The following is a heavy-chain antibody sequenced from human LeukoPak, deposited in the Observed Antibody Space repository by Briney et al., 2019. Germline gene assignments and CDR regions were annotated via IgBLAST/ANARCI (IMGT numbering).Heavy chain of an antibody. J-gene: IGHJ5*02. V-gene: IGHV5-51*01. Sequence: GESLKISCKGSGYSFISYWIGWVRQMPGKGLEWMGIIYPGDSDTRYSPSFQGQVTISADKSISTAYLQWSSLKASDTTMYYCARQDSDIVVVPAAMRAGAGWFDPWGQGTLVTVSS. CDR3: ARQDSDIVVVPAAMRAGAGWFDP. D-gene: IGHD2-2*01. CDR1: GYSFISYW. CDR2: IYPGDSDT.